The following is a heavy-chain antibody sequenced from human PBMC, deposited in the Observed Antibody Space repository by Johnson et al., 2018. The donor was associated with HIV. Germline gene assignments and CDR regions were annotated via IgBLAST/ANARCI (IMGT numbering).Heavy chain of an antibody. CDR2: ISYDGSNK. CDR3: AREVVTILGATQRGAFDI. V-gene: IGHV3-30-3*01. J-gene: IGHJ3*02. Sequence: QVQLVESGGGVVQPGRSLRLSCAASGFTFSSYAMHWVRQAPGKGLEWVAVISYDGSNKYYADSVKGRFTISRDNSKNTLYLQMNSLRAEDTAVYYCAREVVTILGATQRGAFDIWGQGTMVTVSS. D-gene: IGHD5-24*01. CDR1: GFTFSSYA.